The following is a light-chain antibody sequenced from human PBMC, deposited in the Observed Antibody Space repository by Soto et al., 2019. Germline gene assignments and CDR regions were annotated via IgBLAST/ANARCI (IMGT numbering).Light chain of an antibody. V-gene: IGKV3-20*01. J-gene: IGKJ1*01. Sequence: EIVLTQSPGTLSLSPGERGTLSCRASQSVSNNYLAWYQQKPGQAPRLLIYGASNRATGIPDRFSGSGSGTDFTLTISRLEPEDFAVYYCQQYGSSGTFGQGNKVEIK. CDR3: QQYGSSGT. CDR2: GAS. CDR1: QSVSNNY.